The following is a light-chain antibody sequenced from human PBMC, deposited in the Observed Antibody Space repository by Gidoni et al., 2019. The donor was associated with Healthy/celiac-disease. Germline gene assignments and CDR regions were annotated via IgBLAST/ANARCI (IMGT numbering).Light chain of an antibody. CDR3: QQYNSYST. CDR2: DAS. Sequence: DIQMTQSPSTLSASVGDRVTITCRASQSTSSWLAWYQQKPGKAPKLLIYDASSLESGVPSRFSGSGSGTEFTLTISSLQPDDFATYYCQQYNSYSTFGPGTKVDIK. J-gene: IGKJ3*01. CDR1: QSTSSW. V-gene: IGKV1-5*01.